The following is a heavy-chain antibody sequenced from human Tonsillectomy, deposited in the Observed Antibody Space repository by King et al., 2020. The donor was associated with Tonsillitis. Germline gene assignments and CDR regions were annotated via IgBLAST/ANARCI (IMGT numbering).Heavy chain of an antibody. Sequence: QLQESGPGLVKPSETLSLTCTVSGGSISSSSYYWGWIRQPPGKGLEWIGSIYYSGSTYYNPSLKSRVTISVDTSKNQFSLKLNSVTAADTALHYCARPARGGSRWPEPVDYWGQGILVTVSS. CDR3: ARPARGGSRWPEPVDY. CDR2: IYYSGST. V-gene: IGHV4-39*01. J-gene: IGHJ4*02. D-gene: IGHD6-13*01. CDR1: GGSISSSSYY.